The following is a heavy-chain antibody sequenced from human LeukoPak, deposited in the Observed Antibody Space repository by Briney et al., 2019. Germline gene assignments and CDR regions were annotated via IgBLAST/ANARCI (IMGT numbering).Heavy chain of an antibody. J-gene: IGHJ5*02. CDR2: IHWNGGTT. CDR1: GFTFDNYG. V-gene: IGHV3-20*04. CDR3: ARIRSGSYNGWFDP. D-gene: IGHD3-10*01. Sequence: GGSLRLSCAASGFTFDNYGMAWVRQAPGKGLEWVSYIHWNGGTTGYADSVKGRFTISSDNAKNSLYLQMDSLRAEDTALYYCARIRSGSYNGWFDPWGQGTLVTVSS.